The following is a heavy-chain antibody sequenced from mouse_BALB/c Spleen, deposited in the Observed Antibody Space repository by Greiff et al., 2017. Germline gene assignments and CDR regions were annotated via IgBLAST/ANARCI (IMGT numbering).Heavy chain of an antibody. CDR2: IDPYYGGT. CDR3: AITSMGYAMDY. Sequence: EVQGVESGPELEKPGASVKISCKASGYSFTGYNMNWVKQSNGKSLEWIGNIDPYYGGTSYNQKFKGKATLTVDKSSSTAYMQLKSLTSEDSAVYYCAITSMGYAMDYWGQGTSVTVSS. CDR1: GYSFTGYN. D-gene: IGHD2-10*02. J-gene: IGHJ4*01. V-gene: IGHV1-39*01.